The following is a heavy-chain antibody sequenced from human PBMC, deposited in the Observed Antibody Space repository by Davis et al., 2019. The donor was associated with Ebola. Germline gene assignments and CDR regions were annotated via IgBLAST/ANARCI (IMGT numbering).Heavy chain of an antibody. CDR3: ARDGPHKMAPYNWFDP. V-gene: IGHV3-7*01. Sequence: PGGSLRLSCAASGFTFSSYWMSWVRQAPGKGLEWVANIKQDGSEKYYVDSVKGRFTISRDNAKNSLYLQMNSLRAEDTAVYYCARDGPHKMAPYNWFDPWGQGTLVTVSS. CDR1: GFTFSSYW. J-gene: IGHJ5*02. D-gene: IGHD5-24*01. CDR2: IKQDGSEK.